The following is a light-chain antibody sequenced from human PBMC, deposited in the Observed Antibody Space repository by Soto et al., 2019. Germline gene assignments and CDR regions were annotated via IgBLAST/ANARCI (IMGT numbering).Light chain of an antibody. Sequence: EIVLTQSPGTLSLSPGERATLSCRASQSVGSNYLAWYQQKPGQAPRILVYGASSRATGVPDRFSGSGSGTDFTLSISRQEPEDFAVYYCQQYGSSPITFGQGTRLEIK. CDR3: QQYGSSPIT. CDR1: QSVGSNY. V-gene: IGKV3-20*01. CDR2: GAS. J-gene: IGKJ5*01.